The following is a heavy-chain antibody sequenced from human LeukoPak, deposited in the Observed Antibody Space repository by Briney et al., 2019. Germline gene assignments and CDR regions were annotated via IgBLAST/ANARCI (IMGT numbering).Heavy chain of an antibody. J-gene: IGHJ6*03. V-gene: IGHV1-8*01. CDR2: MNPNSGNT. CDR3: AREVPAAMISYYYYMDV. CDR1: GYTFTSYD. D-gene: IGHD2-2*01. Sequence: ASVKVSCKASGYTFTSYDINWVRQATGQGLEWMGRMNPNSGNTGYAQKFQGRVTMTRNTSISTAYMELSSLRSEDTAVYYCAREVPAAMISYYYYMDVWGKGTTVTVSS.